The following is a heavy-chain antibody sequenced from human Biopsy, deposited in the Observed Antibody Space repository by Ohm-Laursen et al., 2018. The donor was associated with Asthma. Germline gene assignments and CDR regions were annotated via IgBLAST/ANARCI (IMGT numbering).Heavy chain of an antibody. CDR2: IKHDGSEK. J-gene: IGHJ1*01. V-gene: IGHV3-7*01. CDR3: ARTFHFWSPYHAEHYQL. D-gene: IGHD3-3*01. Sequence: GSLRLSCSASGFTFSSYGMHWVRQAPGKGLGWVANIKHDGSEKNHVDSLKGRFTISRDNAKNLLFLQMNSLRAEDTAVYYCARTFHFWSPYHAEHYQLWGQGTLVTVSS. CDR1: GFTFSSYG.